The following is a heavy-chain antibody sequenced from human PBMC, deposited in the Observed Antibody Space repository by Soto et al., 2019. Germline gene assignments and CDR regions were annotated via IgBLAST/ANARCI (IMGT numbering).Heavy chain of an antibody. Sequence: PGGSLRLSCAASGFTFSSYAMSWVRQAPGKGLEWVSAISGSGGSTYYADSVKGRFTISRDNSKNTLYLQMNSLRAEDTAVYYCAKDNLRYFDWLLRPDYWAQGTLVTVSS. J-gene: IGHJ4*02. CDR3: AKDNLRYFDWLLRPDY. CDR2: ISGSGGST. D-gene: IGHD3-9*01. V-gene: IGHV3-23*01. CDR1: GFTFSSYA.